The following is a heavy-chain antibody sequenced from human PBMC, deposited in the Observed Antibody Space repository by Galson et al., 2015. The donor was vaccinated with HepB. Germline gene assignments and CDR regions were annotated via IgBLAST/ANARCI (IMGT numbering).Heavy chain of an antibody. CDR1: GYSFSDYW. J-gene: IGHJ5*02. CDR3: ARRNPGGRAAVGTENWFDP. D-gene: IGHD6-13*01. Sequence: QSGAEVKKPGESLRISCKASGYSFSDYWIAWVRQMPGKGLEWMGIIYPGDSNTRYSPSFEGQVTISADKSISTAYLQWSSLKASDTAVYFCARRNPGGRAAVGTENWFDPWGQGTLVTVSS. V-gene: IGHV5-51*01. CDR2: IYPGDSNT.